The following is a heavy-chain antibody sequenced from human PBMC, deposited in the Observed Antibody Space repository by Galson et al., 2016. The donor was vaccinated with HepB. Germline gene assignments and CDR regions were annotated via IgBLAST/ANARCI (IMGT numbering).Heavy chain of an antibody. D-gene: IGHD3-3*01. Sequence: SLRLSCAASGFTFTYYEMNWVRQAPGKGLEWVSYISGSGTNKYYADSVRGRFTVSRANARNSVYLLMNSLRAEDTAIYYCARDIRSDLRSVLRPMAGLVVFYGLDVWGQGTTVTVSS. CDR2: ISGSGTNK. CDR1: GFTFTYYE. J-gene: IGHJ6*02. V-gene: IGHV3-48*03. CDR3: ARDIRSDLRSVLRPMAGLVVFYGLDV.